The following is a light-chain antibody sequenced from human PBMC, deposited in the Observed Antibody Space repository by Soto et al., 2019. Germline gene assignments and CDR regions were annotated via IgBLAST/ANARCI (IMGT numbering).Light chain of an antibody. V-gene: IGLV2-11*01. J-gene: IGLJ1*01. CDR3: CSYAGSYSFL. CDR1: SSDVGGYNY. Sequence: QSVLTQPRSVSGSPGQSVTISCTGTSSDVGGYNYVSWYQPHPGKAPKVVIYDVTERPSGVPDRFSGSKSGNTASLTISGLQAEDEADYYCCSYAGSYSFLFGSGTKVTVL. CDR2: DVT.